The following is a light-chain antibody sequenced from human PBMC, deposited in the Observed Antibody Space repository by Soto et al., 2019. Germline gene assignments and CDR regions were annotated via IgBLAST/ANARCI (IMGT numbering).Light chain of an antibody. V-gene: IGKV1-13*02. CDR3: QHFGGYPRT. CDR1: QAISSA. Sequence: GDRVTITCRASQAISSALAWYQQKPGKPPSLLVYDASTLESGVPSRVTGSGSGTDFTLTISNLQPEDFATYYCQHFGGYPRTFGQGTRLEIK. J-gene: IGKJ5*01. CDR2: DAS.